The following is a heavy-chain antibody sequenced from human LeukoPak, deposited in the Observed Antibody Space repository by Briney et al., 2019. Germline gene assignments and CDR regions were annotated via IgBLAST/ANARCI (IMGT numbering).Heavy chain of an antibody. V-gene: IGHV4-61*02. CDR2: IYTGGSA. CDR1: GGSISSGGFY. J-gene: IGHJ4*02. CDR3: ARASDYSSSSGLGY. D-gene: IGHD6-6*01. Sequence: SSQTLSLACSVSGGSISSGGFYWSGIRQPAGKGLEGIGRIYTGGSANYTPSLKSRVTISVDTSKNQFSLKLNSVTAADTALYYCARASDYSSSSGLGYWRQGTLVTVSS.